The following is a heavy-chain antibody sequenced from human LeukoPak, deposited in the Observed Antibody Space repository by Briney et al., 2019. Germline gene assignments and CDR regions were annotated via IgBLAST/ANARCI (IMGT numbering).Heavy chain of an antibody. CDR2: VSDSGGKT. CDR3: AKAPDYDVLTGTSFDS. CDR1: GFTVSSNY. J-gene: IGHJ4*02. D-gene: IGHD3-9*01. Sequence: GGSLRLSCAASGFTVSSNYMSWVRQAPGKGLEWVSSVSDSGGKTYYAASVKGRFTISRDNSKNTLYLQMNSLRAEDTALYYCAKAPDYDVLTGTSFDSWGQGALVTVSS. V-gene: IGHV3-23*01.